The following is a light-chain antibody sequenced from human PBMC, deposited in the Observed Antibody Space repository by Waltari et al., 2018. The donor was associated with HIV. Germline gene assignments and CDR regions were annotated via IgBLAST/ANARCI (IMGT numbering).Light chain of an antibody. CDR1: SGSASTSSH. Sequence: QPVVTQEPSFSVSPGGTVTLTCGFSSGSASTSSHSSWDQQTPGQAPRTVIYSTNTRSSGVPDRFSGSILGNKAALTITGAQADDESDYYCVLYMDSGVVFGGGTKLTVL. J-gene: IGLJ2*01. CDR3: VLYMDSGVV. CDR2: STN. V-gene: IGLV8-61*01.